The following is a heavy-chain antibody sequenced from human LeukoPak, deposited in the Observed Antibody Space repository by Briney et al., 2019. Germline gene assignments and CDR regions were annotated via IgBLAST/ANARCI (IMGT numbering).Heavy chain of an antibody. CDR3: ATRNSETADDR. V-gene: IGHV4-39*01. J-gene: IGHJ5*02. CDR2: VSFSGST. CDR1: GGSLTRTNYY. Sequence: PSETLSLTCTVSGGSLTRTNYYWGWIRQPPGKGLEWIGSVSFSGSTHYNPSLKSRGTVFVETSENKFSLKVRSVTAADTAVYFCATRNSETADDRWGQGILVTVSS. D-gene: IGHD6-25*01.